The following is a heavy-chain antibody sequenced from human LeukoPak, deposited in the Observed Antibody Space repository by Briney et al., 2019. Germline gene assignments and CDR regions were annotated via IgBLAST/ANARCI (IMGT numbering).Heavy chain of an antibody. D-gene: IGHD3-10*01. J-gene: IGHJ4*02. CDR2: IYSGDSA. Sequence: PGGSLRLSCAASGFTVSSNYMSWVRQAPGKGLEWVSVIYSGDSAYYADSVKGRFTISRDNSKNTLYLQMNSLRAEDTAVYYCARGRGQDYFDYWGQGILVTVSS. V-gene: IGHV3-66*01. CDR1: GFTVSSNY. CDR3: ARGRGQDYFDY.